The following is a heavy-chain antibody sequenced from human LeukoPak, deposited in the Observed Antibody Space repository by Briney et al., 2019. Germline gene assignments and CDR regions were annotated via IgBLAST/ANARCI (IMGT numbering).Heavy chain of an antibody. Sequence: SETLSLTCGVSGYSISSGYQWAWIRQSPGKGLEWIGSIYHSGSAHYNPSLKSRVTMSVETSKNQFSLNMYSVTAADTAVYYCARDPRWLTPDCTSTSCYENYFDPWGQGTLVTVSS. CDR2: IYHSGSA. J-gene: IGHJ5*02. D-gene: IGHD2-2*01. V-gene: IGHV4-38-2*02. CDR1: GYSISSGYQ. CDR3: ARDPRWLTPDCTSTSCYENYFDP.